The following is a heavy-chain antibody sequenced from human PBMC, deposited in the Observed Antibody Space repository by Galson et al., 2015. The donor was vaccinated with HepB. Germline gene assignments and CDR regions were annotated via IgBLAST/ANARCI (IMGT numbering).Heavy chain of an antibody. Sequence: PALVKPTQTLTLTCTFSGFSLSTSGMRVNWIRQPPGKALEWLARIDWDDDKFYSTSLKTRLTISKDTSKNQVVLTMTNMDPVDTATYYCARIIECSGGSCPGDYWGQGTLVTVSS. J-gene: IGHJ4*02. CDR3: ARIIECSGGSCPGDY. D-gene: IGHD2-15*01. V-gene: IGHV2-70*04. CDR2: IDWDDDK. CDR1: GFSLSTSGMR.